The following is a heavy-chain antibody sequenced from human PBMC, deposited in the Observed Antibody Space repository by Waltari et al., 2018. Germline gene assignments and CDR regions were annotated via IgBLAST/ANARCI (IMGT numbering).Heavy chain of an antibody. V-gene: IGHV4-39*07. CDR1: GGSIRRSRYY. CDR2: TYHSGST. Sequence: HLQLQESGPGLVTPSETLSLTCPVSGGSIRRSRYYWGWVRQPPGKGLEWIGSTYHSGSTYYNPSFKSRVTISVDTSKSQFSRKLSSVTAADTAVYYCARISGMDVWGQGTTVTVSS. CDR3: ARISGMDV. J-gene: IGHJ6*02. D-gene: IGHD2-15*01.